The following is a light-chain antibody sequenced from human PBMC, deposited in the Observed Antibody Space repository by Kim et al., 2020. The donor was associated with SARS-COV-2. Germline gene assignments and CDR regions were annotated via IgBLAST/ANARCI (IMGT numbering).Light chain of an antibody. Sequence: QPALTQPRSVSGSPGQSVTISCTGTSSDVGAYNSVSWYQQHPGTAPKLMIYDVTKRPSGVPDRFSGSKSGNTASLTISGLQAEDEADYYCCSYVGSFSVLFGGGTQLTVL. CDR2: DVT. J-gene: IGLJ2*01. CDR1: SSDVGAYNS. CDR3: CSYVGSFSVL. V-gene: IGLV2-11*01.